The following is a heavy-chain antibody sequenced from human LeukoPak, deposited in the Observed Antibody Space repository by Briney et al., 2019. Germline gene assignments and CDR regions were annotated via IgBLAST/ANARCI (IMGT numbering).Heavy chain of an antibody. V-gene: IGHV3-48*01. CDR1: GFTFSNYG. CDR2: TSSISGTL. J-gene: IGHJ3*02. D-gene: IGHD3-22*01. CDR3: ARRYYYNGGGYYYVHDAFDI. Sequence: PGGSLRLSCAASGFTFSNYGMNWVRQAPGKWLEWVSYTSSISGTLYYADSVKGRFTISRDNAKHSLYLQMNSLRAEDTAMYYCARRYYYNGGGYYYVHDAFDIWGQGTMVTVSS.